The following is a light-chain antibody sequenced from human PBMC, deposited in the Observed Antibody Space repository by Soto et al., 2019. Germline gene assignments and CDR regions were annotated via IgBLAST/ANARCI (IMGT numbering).Light chain of an antibody. CDR1: QSISSL. CDR2: GAS. CDR3: QQYYDWPIT. J-gene: IGKJ5*01. Sequence: EIVLTQSPATLSVSPGERATLSCRASQSISSLLAWYQQKPGQAPRLLIYGASTRATGIPARFSGGGSGTDFTLTISSLQSEDFAIYYCQQYYDWPITFGQGTRLEIK. V-gene: IGKV3-15*01.